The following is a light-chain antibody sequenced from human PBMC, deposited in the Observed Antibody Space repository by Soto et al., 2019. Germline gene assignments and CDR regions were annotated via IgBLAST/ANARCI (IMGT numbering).Light chain of an antibody. CDR3: QVWESSSDHWV. CDR2: DYF. J-gene: IGLJ3*02. CDR1: NMRSKS. V-gene: IGLV3-21*02. Sequence: SYELTQPPSVSVAPGQTASIPCEGDNMRSKSVHWYQQRPGQAPVLVVYDYFDRPSGIPERFSGSRSGDTATLTISRAEAGDEADYFCQVWESSSDHWVFGGGTKLTVL.